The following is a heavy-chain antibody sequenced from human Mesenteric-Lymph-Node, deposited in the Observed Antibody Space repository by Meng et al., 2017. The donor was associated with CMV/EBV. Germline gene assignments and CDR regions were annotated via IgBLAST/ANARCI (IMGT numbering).Heavy chain of an antibody. CDR1: GYTFTSYG. CDR2: ISAYNGNT. CDR3: AREWRPQDDFWSGSPVAAFDI. D-gene: IGHD3-3*01. V-gene: IGHV1-18*01. J-gene: IGHJ3*02. Sequence: ASVNVSCKASGYTFTSYGIRWVRQAPGQGLEWMGWISAYNGNTNYAQKLQGRVNMTTDTSTSKAYMELRSLRSDDTAVYYCAREWRPQDDFWSGSPVAAFDIWGQGTMVTVSS.